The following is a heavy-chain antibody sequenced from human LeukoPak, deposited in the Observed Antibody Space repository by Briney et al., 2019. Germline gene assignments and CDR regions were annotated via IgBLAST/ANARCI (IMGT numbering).Heavy chain of an antibody. J-gene: IGHJ3*02. Sequence: PSGTLSLTCAVSGGSVSRNWWSWVRQPPGKGLEWIGEIHHSGGTNYNPSLKSRVTMSLDKSNNQFSLKLTSVTAADTAVYFCARDKEAGPGIPLDAAFDIWGQGTMVTVSS. D-gene: IGHD3-16*01. CDR2: IHHSGGT. CDR3: ARDKEAGPGIPLDAAFDI. CDR1: GGSVSRNW. V-gene: IGHV4-4*02.